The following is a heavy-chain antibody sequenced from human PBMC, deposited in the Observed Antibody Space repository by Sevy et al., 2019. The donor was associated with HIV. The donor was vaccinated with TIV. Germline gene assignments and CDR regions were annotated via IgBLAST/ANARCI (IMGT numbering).Heavy chain of an antibody. CDR3: ARVGCSISSCPKGDAFDI. Sequence: GSLRLSCAASGFTFSDYYINWIRQAPGKGLEWVSYISGSSSYTNYADSVKGRFTISRDNAKNSLYLQMNSLRAEDTAVYYGARVGCSISSCPKGDAFDIWGQGTMVTVSS. J-gene: IGHJ3*02. CDR2: ISGSSSYT. D-gene: IGHD2-2*01. V-gene: IGHV3-11*06. CDR1: GFTFSDYY.